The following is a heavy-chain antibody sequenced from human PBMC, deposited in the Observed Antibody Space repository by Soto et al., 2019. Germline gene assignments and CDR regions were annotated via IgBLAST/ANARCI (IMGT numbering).Heavy chain of an antibody. D-gene: IGHD6-25*01. CDR3: ARGRGSISPY. CDR2: MHYTGST. Sequence: PSETLCLTWTVSGGSSSGHCCGWFRQPPGKRPEWIGYMHYTGSTNYNPSLQSRVAISLDTSKNQYSLNLISVTAADTAVYYCARGRGSISPYRGLGTFVTVSP. J-gene: IGHJ4*01. CDR1: GGSSSGHC. V-gene: IGHV4-59*11.